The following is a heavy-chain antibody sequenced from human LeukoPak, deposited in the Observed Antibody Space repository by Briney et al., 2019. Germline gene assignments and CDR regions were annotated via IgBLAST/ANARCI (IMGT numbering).Heavy chain of an antibody. CDR1: GYTLTELS. CDR3: AILNLRVGATTGPPYYYYYMDV. J-gene: IGHJ6*03. V-gene: IGHV1-24*01. Sequence: ASVKVSCKVSGYTLTELSMHWVRQAPGKGLEWMGGFDPEDGETIYAQKFQGRVTMTEDTSTDTAYMELSSLRSEDTAVYYCAILNLRVGATTGPPYYYYYMDVWGKGTTVTVSS. CDR2: FDPEDGET. D-gene: IGHD1-26*01.